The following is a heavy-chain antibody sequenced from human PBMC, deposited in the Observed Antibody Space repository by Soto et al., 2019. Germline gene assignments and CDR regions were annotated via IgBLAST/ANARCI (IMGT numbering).Heavy chain of an antibody. CDR2: IYYSGST. CDR1: GGSISSYY. J-gene: IGHJ3*02. D-gene: IGHD3-16*01. V-gene: IGHV4-59*08. CDR3: ARRYASFFDI. Sequence: SETLSLTCTVSGGSISSYYWSWIRQPPGKGLEWIGYIYYSGSTNYNPSLKSRVTISVDTSKNQFSLKLSSVTAADTAVYYCARRYASFFDIWGQGTMVTVSS.